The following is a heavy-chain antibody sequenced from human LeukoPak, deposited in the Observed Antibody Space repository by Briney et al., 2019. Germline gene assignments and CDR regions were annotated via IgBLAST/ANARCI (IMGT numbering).Heavy chain of an antibody. CDR1: GGTFSSYA. J-gene: IGHJ4*02. CDR3: ARDWNCSGGSCYRGSDY. Sequence: ASVRVSCKASGGTFSSYAISWVRQAPGQGLEWMGRIIPILGIANYAQKFQGRVTITADKSTSTAYMELSSLRSEDTAVYYCARDWNCSGGSCYRGSDYWGQGTLVTVSS. CDR2: IIPILGIA. D-gene: IGHD2-15*01. V-gene: IGHV1-69*04.